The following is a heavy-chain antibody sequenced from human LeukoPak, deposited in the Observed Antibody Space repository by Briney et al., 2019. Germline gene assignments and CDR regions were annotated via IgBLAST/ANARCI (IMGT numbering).Heavy chain of an antibody. Sequence: SETLSLTCTDSGGSISSYYWSWIRQPPGKGLEWIGYIHYSGSTNYNPSLKSRVTMSVDTSKNLFSLKVSSVTAADTAVYYCARAPSYVNYFDYWGQGSPVTVSS. CDR2: IHYSGST. V-gene: IGHV4-59*01. J-gene: IGHJ4*02. CDR1: GGSISSYY. CDR3: ARAPSYVNYFDY. D-gene: IGHD3-16*01.